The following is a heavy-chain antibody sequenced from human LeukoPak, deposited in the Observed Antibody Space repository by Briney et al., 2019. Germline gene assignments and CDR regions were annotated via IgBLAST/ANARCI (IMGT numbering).Heavy chain of an antibody. CDR2: ISGGGDAT. D-gene: IGHD5-24*01. CDR1: DFSFITYA. J-gene: IGHJ4*02. Sequence: GGSLRLSCAASDFSFITYAMSWVRQAPGKGLEWVSTISGGGDATYYADSVKGRFTISRDNSKNTLYLQMNSLRAEDTAVYYCARTKEMATISYFDSWGQGTLVSVSS. V-gene: IGHV3-23*01. CDR3: ARTKEMATISYFDS.